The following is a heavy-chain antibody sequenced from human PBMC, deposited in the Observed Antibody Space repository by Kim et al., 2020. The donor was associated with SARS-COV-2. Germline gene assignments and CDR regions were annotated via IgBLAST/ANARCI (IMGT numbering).Heavy chain of an antibody. Sequence: GGSLRLSCAASGFTFSGSAMHWVRQASGKGLEWVGRIRSKANSYATAYAASGKVRFTISRDNSKNTAYLQMNSLETEATALYYCTGDPIAGWFGYFSYYGMDVWGQGTTVTVSS. CDR3: TGDPIAGWFGYFSYYGMDV. CDR2: IRSKANSYAT. J-gene: IGHJ6*02. CDR1: GFTFSGSA. D-gene: IGHD3-10*01. V-gene: IGHV3-73*01.